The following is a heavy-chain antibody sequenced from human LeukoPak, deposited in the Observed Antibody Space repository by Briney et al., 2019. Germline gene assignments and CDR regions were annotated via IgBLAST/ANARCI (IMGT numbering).Heavy chain of an antibody. D-gene: IGHD1-1*01. V-gene: IGHV3-21*01. Sequence: GGSLRLSCAASGFTFSSYSMNWVPQAPGKGLEWVSSISSSSSYIYYADSVKGRFTISRDNAKNSLYLQMNSLRAEDTAVYYCARNLGTPIALPNDYWGQGTLVTVSS. CDR3: ARNLGTPIALPNDY. CDR2: ISSSSSYI. CDR1: GFTFSSYS. J-gene: IGHJ4*02.